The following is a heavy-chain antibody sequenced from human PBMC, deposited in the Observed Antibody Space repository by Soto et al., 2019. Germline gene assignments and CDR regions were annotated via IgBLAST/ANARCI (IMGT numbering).Heavy chain of an antibody. J-gene: IGHJ5*02. CDR2: IIPIFGTA. D-gene: IGHD3-22*01. CDR3: ARGAYYYDSSGYYL. Sequence: SVKVSCKASGGTFSSYAISWVRQAPGQGLEWMGGIIPIFGTANYAQKFQGRVTITADESTSTAYMELSSLRSEDTAVYYCARGAYYYDSSGYYLWGQGTLVTVSS. V-gene: IGHV1-69*13. CDR1: GGTFSSYA.